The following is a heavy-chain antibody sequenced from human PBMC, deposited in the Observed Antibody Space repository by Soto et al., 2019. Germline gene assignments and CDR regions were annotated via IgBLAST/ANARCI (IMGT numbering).Heavy chain of an antibody. Sequence: QLQMQESGPGLVKPSETLSLTCTVSGDSISSSNYYWGWIRQPPGKGLEWIGSIYYSGNTFHNPSLKSRVTIYVDTSKNQFSLKLTSVTATDTAVDYCARWGYYGSGAQTYYYYGMDVWSQGTTVTVSS. V-gene: IGHV4-39*01. D-gene: IGHD3-10*01. CDR3: ARWGYYGSGAQTYYYYGMDV. CDR2: IYYSGNT. J-gene: IGHJ6*02. CDR1: GDSISSSNYY.